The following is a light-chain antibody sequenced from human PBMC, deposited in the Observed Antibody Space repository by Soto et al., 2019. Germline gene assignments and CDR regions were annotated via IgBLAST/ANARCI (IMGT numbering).Light chain of an antibody. CDR2: GVS. CDR1: QIVTGSF. J-gene: IGKJ3*01. V-gene: IGKV3-20*01. CDR3: QHDGTPRVFN. Sequence: EIVLTQSPGTLSLSPGERATLSCRTSQIVTGSFLAWYQQKPGQAPRLLMYGVSTLATGIPDRFSGSGSGTDYTLNITALEPEDFAVYYCQHDGTPRVFNFGPGTKVDVK.